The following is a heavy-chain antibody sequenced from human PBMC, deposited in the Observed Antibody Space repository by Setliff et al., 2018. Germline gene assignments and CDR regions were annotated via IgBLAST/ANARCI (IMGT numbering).Heavy chain of an antibody. V-gene: IGHV1-46*01. J-gene: IGHJ4*02. D-gene: IGHD3-3*01. CDR2: INVSGGSA. CDR1: GYSFISYY. CDR3: RFWSGYYKNDY. Sequence: ASVKVSCKTSGYSFISYYMYWVRQAPGQGLEWMGIINVSGGSASYAQKFQGRVTLTRDTSTSTLYMELSSLISEDTAVYYCRFWSGYYKNDYWGQGTLVTVSS.